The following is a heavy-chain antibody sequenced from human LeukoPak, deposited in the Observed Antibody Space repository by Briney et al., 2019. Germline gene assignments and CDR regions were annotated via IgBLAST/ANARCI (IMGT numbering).Heavy chain of an antibody. CDR3: ARDTKRFQKYYFDY. CDR2: ISSSSSYT. Sequence: GGSLRLSCAASGFTFSDYYMSWIRQAPGKGLEWISYISSSSSYTNYADPVKGRFTISRDNAKNSLYLQMNNLRAEDTAVYYCARDTKRFQKYYFDYWGQGTLVTVSS. CDR1: GFTFSDYY. V-gene: IGHV3-11*06. J-gene: IGHJ4*02. D-gene: IGHD3-3*01.